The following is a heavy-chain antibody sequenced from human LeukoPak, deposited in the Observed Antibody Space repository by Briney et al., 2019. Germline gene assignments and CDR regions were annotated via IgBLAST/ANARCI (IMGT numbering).Heavy chain of an antibody. Sequence: SETLSLTCTVSGGSISSYYWSWIRQPPGKGLEWIGYIYYSGSTNYNPSLKSRVTISVDTSKNQFSLKLSSVTAADTAVYYCARDRGSGSYFDAFDIWGQGTMVTVSS. CDR1: GGSISSYY. CDR3: ARDRGSGSYFDAFDI. D-gene: IGHD1-26*01. V-gene: IGHV4-59*01. CDR2: IYYSGST. J-gene: IGHJ3*02.